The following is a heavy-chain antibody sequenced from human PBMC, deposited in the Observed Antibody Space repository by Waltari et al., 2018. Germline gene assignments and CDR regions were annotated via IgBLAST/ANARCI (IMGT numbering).Heavy chain of an antibody. Sequence: GFTFSSYEMNWVRQAPGKGLEWVSYISSSGSTIYYADSVKGRFTISRDNAKNSLYLQMNSLRAEDTAVYYCARVPYYDFWSGYPLDYWGQGTLVTVSS. CDR1: GFTFSSYE. CDR2: ISSSGSTI. V-gene: IGHV3-48*03. D-gene: IGHD3-3*01. CDR3: ARVPYYDFWSGYPLDY. J-gene: IGHJ4*02.